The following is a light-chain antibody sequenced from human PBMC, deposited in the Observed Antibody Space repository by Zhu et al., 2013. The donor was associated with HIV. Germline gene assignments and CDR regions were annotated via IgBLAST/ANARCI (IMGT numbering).Light chain of an antibody. CDR3: QQYNGHST. CDR2: EAS. CDR1: QSVLNRSTNRNN. Sequence: DIVMTQSPDSLAASLGERATINCKSSQSVLNRSTNRNNLAWYQQKPGKAPSLLIHEASTLETGVPSRFSGRGSGTQFALTISSLQPDDFATYYCQQYNGHSTFGQGTKVEIK. V-gene: IGKV4-1*01. J-gene: IGKJ1*01.